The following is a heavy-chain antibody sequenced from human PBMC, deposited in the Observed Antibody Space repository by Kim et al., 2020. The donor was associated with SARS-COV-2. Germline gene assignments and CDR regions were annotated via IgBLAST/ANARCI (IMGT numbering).Heavy chain of an antibody. CDR1: GFTFSSYS. CDR2: ISSSSSYI. CDR3: ARQPQPYCSGGSCYSFDY. D-gene: IGHD2-15*01. J-gene: IGHJ4*02. Sequence: GGSLRLSCAASGFTFSSYSMNWVRQAPGKGLEWVSSISSSSSYIYYADSVKGRFTISRDNAKNSLYLQMNSLRAEDTAVYYCARQPQPYCSGGSCYSFDYWGQGTLVTVSS. V-gene: IGHV3-21*01.